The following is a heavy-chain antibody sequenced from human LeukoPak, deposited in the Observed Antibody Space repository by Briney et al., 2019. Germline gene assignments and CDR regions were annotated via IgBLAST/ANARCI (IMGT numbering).Heavy chain of an antibody. Sequence: GGSLRLSCVASGFTFSSYWMNWVRQAPGKGLEWVANIKQDGSEKNYVDSVKGRFTISRDNAKNSLYLQMDSLRAEDTAVYYCARRLAVAGTGYWGQGTLVTVPS. V-gene: IGHV3-7*01. J-gene: IGHJ4*02. CDR1: GFTFSSYW. CDR3: ARRLAVAGTGY. D-gene: IGHD6-19*01. CDR2: IKQDGSEK.